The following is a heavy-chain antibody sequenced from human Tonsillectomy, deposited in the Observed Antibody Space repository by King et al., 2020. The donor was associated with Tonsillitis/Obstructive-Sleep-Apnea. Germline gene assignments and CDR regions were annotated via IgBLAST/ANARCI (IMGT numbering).Heavy chain of an antibody. CDR3: ARLYCAFPTCQTQSIYFFDY. J-gene: IGHJ4*02. V-gene: IGHV5-51*03. CDR2: IYPGASDA. D-gene: IGHD2-8*02. CDR1: GYNFANYW. Sequence: VQLVESGAEVKKPGESLKISCKGSGYNFANYWIAWVRQMPGKGLEWMGIIYPGASDARYSPSFQGQVTISADKSMNTAYLQWSSLKASDTAMYYCARLYCAFPTCQTQSIYFFDYWGQGTPLPVSP.